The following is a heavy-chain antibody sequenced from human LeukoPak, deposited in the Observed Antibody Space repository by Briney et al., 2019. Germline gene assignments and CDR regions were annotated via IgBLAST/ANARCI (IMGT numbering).Heavy chain of an antibody. CDR2: FDPEDGET. CDR1: GYTLTELS. D-gene: IGHD3-3*01. Sequence: ASVKVSCKVSGYTLTELSMHWVRQAPGKGLEWMGGFDPEDGETIYAQKFQGRVTMTEDTSTDTAYMELSSLRSEDTAVYYCATVLGEEAITIFGVANPVAFDIWGQGTMVTVSS. J-gene: IGHJ3*02. CDR3: ATVLGEEAITIFGVANPVAFDI. V-gene: IGHV1-24*01.